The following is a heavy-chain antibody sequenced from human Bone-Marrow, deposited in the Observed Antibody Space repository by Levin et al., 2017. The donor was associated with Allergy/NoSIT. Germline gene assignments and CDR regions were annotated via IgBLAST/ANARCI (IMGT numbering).Heavy chain of an antibody. V-gene: IGHV3-33*01. J-gene: IGHJ6*02. D-gene: IGHD6-19*01. Sequence: SCAASGFTFSSYGMHWVRQAPGKGPEWVTLISSDGSDKYYADSVKGRFSISRDISKNTVYLQMNNLRVEDTAVYFCARGGYSSGWPPLGVWGQGTTVTVS. CDR2: ISSDGSDK. CDR3: ARGGYSSGWPPLGV. CDR1: GFTFSSYG.